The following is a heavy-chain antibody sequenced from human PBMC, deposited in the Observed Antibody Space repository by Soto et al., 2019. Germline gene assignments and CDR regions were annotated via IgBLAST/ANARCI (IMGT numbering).Heavy chain of an antibody. CDR2: MNPNSGNT. CDR3: ARGNKDFWRGDWCFAP. Sequence: QVQLVQSGAEVKKPGASVKVSCKASGYTFTSYDINWVRQATGQGLEWMGWMNPNSGNTGYAQKFKGRVTMTRNTSISTAYRGLSSLRSEDTAVYYCARGNKDFWRGDWCFAPWGQGTLVTVSS. J-gene: IGHJ5*02. CDR1: GYTFTSYD. V-gene: IGHV1-8*01. D-gene: IGHD3-3*01.